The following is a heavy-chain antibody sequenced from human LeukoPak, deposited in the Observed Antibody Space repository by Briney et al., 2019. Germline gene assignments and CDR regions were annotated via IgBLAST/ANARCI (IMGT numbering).Heavy chain of an antibody. CDR2: IYYDGNNK. Sequence: PGGSLRLSCAASGFTFSSYGMHWVRQAPGKGLEWVAVIYYDGNNKFYADSVKGRFTISRDNSKNTLYLQMNSLGAEDTAVYYCARDAYYYGSGSYVDYWGQGTLVTVSS. J-gene: IGHJ4*02. D-gene: IGHD3-10*01. V-gene: IGHV3-33*01. CDR1: GFTFSSYG. CDR3: ARDAYYYGSGSYVDY.